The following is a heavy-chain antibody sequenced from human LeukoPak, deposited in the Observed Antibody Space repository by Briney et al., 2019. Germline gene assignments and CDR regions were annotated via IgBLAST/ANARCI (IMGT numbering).Heavy chain of an antibody. V-gene: IGHV3-21*01. Sequence: GGSLRLSCAASGFTFSSYSINWVRQTPGKGLEWVSSISSSSSYIYYADSVKGRFTISRDNAKNSLYLQMNSLRAEDPAVYYCTFSTVTTVGDYWGQGTLVTVSS. D-gene: IGHD4-17*01. J-gene: IGHJ4*02. CDR2: ISSSSSYI. CDR1: GFTFSSYS. CDR3: TFSTVTTVGDY.